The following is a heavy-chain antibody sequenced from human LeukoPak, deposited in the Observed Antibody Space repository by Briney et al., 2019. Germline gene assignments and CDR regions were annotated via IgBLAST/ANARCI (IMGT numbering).Heavy chain of an antibody. D-gene: IGHD4-17*01. CDR1: GGSISSSSYY. CDR2: IYYSGST. V-gene: IGHV4-39*07. Sequence: SETLSLTCTVSGGSISSSSYYWGWIRQPPGKGLEWIGSIYYSGSTYYNPSLKSRVTISVDTSKNQFSLQLNSVTPEDTAVYYCARVRGDYGDNRPFDYWGQGTLVTVSS. CDR3: ARVRGDYGDNRPFDY. J-gene: IGHJ4*02.